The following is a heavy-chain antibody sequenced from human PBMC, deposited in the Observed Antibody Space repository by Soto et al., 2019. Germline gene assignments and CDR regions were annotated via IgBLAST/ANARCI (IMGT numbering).Heavy chain of an antibody. J-gene: IGHJ6*02. CDR1: GGCISSYY. CDR2: IYYSGST. CDR3: ARVNFSSYYYYGMEV. V-gene: IGHV4-59*01. D-gene: IGHD3-3*01. Sequence: ELPSVTATVSGGCISSYYCVWIRQPPGKGLEWIGYIYYSGSTNYNPSLKSRVTISVDTSKNQFSLKLSSVTAADTAVYYCARVNFSSYYYYGMEVWGQGTTVTVSS.